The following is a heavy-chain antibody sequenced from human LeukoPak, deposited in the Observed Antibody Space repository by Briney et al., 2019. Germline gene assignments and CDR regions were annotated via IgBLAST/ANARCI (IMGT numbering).Heavy chain of an antibody. CDR1: GGSISNTNW. Sequence: TSGTLSLTCGVSGGSISNTNWWSWVRQPPGQGLEWIGEISLTGLTHYNSSLESRVTVSLDKSKNQLSLNLTSVTAADTAVYYCSRENGAFSPFGYWGQGTLVTVLS. D-gene: IGHD2-8*01. V-gene: IGHV4-4*02. CDR2: ISLTGLT. J-gene: IGHJ4*02. CDR3: SRENGAFSPFGY.